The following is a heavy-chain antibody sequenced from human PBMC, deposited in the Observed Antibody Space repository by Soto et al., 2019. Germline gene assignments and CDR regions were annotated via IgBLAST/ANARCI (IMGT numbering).Heavy chain of an antibody. D-gene: IGHD4-17*01. Sequence: EVQLLESGGGLVHPGGSLRLSCAASGFTFSSYAMSWVRQAPGKGLEWVSVISGSGGSTYYADSVKGRLTISRKNTKDTLYVQMNSLRAEDTAVYYCAKEDYGADGIDYWGQGTLVTVSS. CDR1: GFTFSSYA. V-gene: IGHV3-23*01. CDR2: ISGSGGST. CDR3: AKEDYGADGIDY. J-gene: IGHJ4*02.